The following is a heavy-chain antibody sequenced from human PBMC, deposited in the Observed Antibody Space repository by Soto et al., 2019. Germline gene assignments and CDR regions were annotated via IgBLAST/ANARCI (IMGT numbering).Heavy chain of an antibody. D-gene: IGHD3-3*01. CDR1: DGSISSSNYY. Sequence: SETLSLTCTVSDGSISSSNYYWGWIRQPPGKGLEWIGSVSYTGGTYYNPSLKSRVTISVDTSNNQFSLKLSSVSAADTAVYYCARGHGGITVFGAPGHFDYWGQGTLVTVPQ. V-gene: IGHV4-39*01. CDR3: ARGHGGITVFGAPGHFDY. CDR2: VSYTGGT. J-gene: IGHJ4*02.